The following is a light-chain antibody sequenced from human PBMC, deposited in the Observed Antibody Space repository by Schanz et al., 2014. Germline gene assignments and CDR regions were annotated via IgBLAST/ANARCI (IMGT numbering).Light chain of an antibody. CDR2: DND. CDR1: ASNIGTYT. J-gene: IGLJ3*02. V-gene: IGLV1-44*01. Sequence: QSVLTQPPSASGTPGQRVTISCSGTASNIGTYTVNWYLQLPGTAPKLLIFDNDQRPSGVPDRFSASTSGTSASLAISGLQSEDEADYYCAAWDDSMKRVFGGGTKLTVL. CDR3: AAWDDSMKRV.